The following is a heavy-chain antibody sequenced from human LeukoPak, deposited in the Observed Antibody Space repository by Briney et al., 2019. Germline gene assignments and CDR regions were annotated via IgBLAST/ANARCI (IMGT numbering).Heavy chain of an antibody. CDR3: ARDRTRTDYYDSSGTFWSFGFGYYYYMDV. CDR1: GGSISGYY. J-gene: IGHJ6*03. CDR2: IYTSGST. D-gene: IGHD3-22*01. V-gene: IGHV4-4*07. Sequence: KPSETLSLTCTVSGGSISGYYWSWIRQPAGKGLEWIGRIYTSGSTNYNPSLKSRVTISVDTSKDQFSLKLSSVTAADTAVYYCARDRTRTDYYDSSGTFWSFGFGYYYYMDVWGKGTTVTISS.